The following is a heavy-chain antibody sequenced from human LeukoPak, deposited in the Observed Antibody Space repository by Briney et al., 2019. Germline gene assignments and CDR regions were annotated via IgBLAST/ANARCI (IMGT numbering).Heavy chain of an antibody. V-gene: IGHV3-30-3*01. CDR1: GFTFSSYA. CDR3: ARGGYDFLYGMDV. CDR2: ISYDGSNK. Sequence: GGSLRLSCAASGFTFSSYAMHWVRQAPGKGLEWVAIISYDGSNKYYADSVKGRFTISRDNSKNTLYLQMNSLKAKDTAVYYCARGGYDFLYGMDVWGQGTTATVSS. J-gene: IGHJ6*02. D-gene: IGHD3-3*01.